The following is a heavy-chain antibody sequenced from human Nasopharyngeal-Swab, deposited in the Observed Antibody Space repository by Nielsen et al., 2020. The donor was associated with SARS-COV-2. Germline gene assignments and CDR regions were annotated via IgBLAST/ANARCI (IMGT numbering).Heavy chain of an antibody. CDR2: ISSSSSTI. CDR3: GQIGGY. CDR1: GFTFSSYS. Sequence: GESLKISCAASGFTFSSYSMNWVRQAPGKGLEWVSYISSSSSTIYYADSVKGRFTISRDNAKRSLYLQLNSLRAEDTAVYYCGQIGGYWGQGTLVSVSS. D-gene: IGHD6-25*01. J-gene: IGHJ1*01. V-gene: IGHV3-48*04.